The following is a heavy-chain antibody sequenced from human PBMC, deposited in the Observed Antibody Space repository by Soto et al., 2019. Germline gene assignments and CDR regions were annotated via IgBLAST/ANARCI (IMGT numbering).Heavy chain of an antibody. CDR1: GGYFSGYY. Sequence: SETLSLTCAVYGGYFSGYYWSWIRQPPGKGLEWIGEINHSGSTNYNPSLKSRVTISVDTSKNQFSLKLSSVTAADTAVYYCAREQVPAAYYFDYWGQGTLVTVSS. V-gene: IGHV4-34*01. CDR3: AREQVPAAYYFDY. CDR2: INHSGST. D-gene: IGHD2-2*01. J-gene: IGHJ4*02.